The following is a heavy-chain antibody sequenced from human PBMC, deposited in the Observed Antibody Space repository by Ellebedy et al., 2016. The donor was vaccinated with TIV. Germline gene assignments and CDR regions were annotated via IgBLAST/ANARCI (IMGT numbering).Heavy chain of an antibody. D-gene: IGHD1-26*01. J-gene: IGHJ4*02. V-gene: IGHV3-21*01. CDR2: ISSTGYYI. CDR3: ARSGELDS. Sequence: GESLKISCATSGFTFDNFAMRWVRQAPGKGLEWVSSISSTGYYIYYADSVKGRFTISRDDAMSSLFLQMNSLSAEDTAVYYCARSGELDSWGQGTLVTVSS. CDR1: GFTFDNFA.